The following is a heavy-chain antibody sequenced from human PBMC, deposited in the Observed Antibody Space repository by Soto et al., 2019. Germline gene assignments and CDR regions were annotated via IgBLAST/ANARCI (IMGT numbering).Heavy chain of an antibody. V-gene: IGHV3-23*01. CDR3: AKDLGYSYGYGVDY. CDR1: GFTFSRYG. Sequence: GGSLRLSCAASGFTFSRYGMSWVRQAPGKGLEWVSGISGTGASTYYADSVRGRFTISRDNSKNTLYVQMNSLRAEDTAVYYCAKDLGYSYGYGVDYWGQGTLVTRLL. CDR2: ISGTGAST. J-gene: IGHJ4*02. D-gene: IGHD5-18*01.